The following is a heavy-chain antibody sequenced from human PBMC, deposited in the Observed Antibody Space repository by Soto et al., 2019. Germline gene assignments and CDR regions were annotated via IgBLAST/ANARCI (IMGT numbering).Heavy chain of an antibody. J-gene: IGHJ6*02. CDR3: ARDSTGDSTFWNYYYGMDV. D-gene: IGHD7-27*01. CDR1: GGTFSSYA. Sequence: QVQLVQSGAEVKKPGSSVKVSCKASGGTFSSYAISWVRQAPGQGLEWMGGIIPIFGTANYAQKFQGRVTITADESTSTDYMELSSLRSEDTAVYYCARDSTGDSTFWNYYYGMDVWGQGTTVTVSS. CDR2: IIPIFGTA. V-gene: IGHV1-69*01.